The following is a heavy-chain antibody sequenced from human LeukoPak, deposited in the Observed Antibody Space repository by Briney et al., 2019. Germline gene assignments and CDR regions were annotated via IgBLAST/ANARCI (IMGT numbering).Heavy chain of an antibody. CDR1: GGSFSGYY. V-gene: IGHV4-34*01. Sequence: SETLSLTCAVYGGSFSGYYWSLIRQPPGKGLEWIGEINHSGSTNYNPSLKSRVTISADTSKNQFSLKLSSVTAADTAVYYCARSSLLWFGELSWYNWFDPWGQGTLVTVSS. J-gene: IGHJ5*02. D-gene: IGHD3-10*01. CDR3: ARSSLLWFGELSWYNWFDP. CDR2: INHSGST.